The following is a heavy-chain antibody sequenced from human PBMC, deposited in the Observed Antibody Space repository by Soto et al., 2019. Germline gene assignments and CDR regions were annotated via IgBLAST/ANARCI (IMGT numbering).Heavy chain of an antibody. CDR2: ISDTGST. V-gene: IGHV4-59*01. CDR3: DGIWLLDF. CDR1: SDSIRPYY. D-gene: IGHD2-21*01. Sequence: XETLSLPCSVSSDSIRPYYWSWIRQPPGKGLEWIGSISDTGSTTYNPSLNSRVTISFDTSKNQFSLNLDSVTAAGTAVYYCDGIWLLDFWGQGTVVTVSS. J-gene: IGHJ4*02.